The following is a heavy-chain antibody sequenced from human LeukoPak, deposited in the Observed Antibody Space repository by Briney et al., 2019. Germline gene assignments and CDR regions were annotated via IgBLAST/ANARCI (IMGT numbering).Heavy chain of an antibody. CDR1: GGSISSYY. Sequence: SETLSLTCTVSGGSISSYYWSWIRQPPGKGLKWIGYIYYSGSTNYNPSLKSRVTISVDTSKNQFSLKLSSVTAADTAVYYCARDDEEYLDPWGQGTLVTVSS. CDR2: IYYSGST. J-gene: IGHJ5*02. D-gene: IGHD2-2*01. V-gene: IGHV4-59*01. CDR3: ARDDEEYLDP.